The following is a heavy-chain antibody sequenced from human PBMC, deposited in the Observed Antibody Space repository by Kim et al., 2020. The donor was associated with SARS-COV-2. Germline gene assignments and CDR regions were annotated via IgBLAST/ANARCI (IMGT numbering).Heavy chain of an antibody. Sequence: SVTSRFTISRDNAKNSLYLQLNSLGAEDTALYYCAKDAYYYDISGYYFDYWGQGTLVTVSS. D-gene: IGHD3-22*01. V-gene: IGHV3-9*01. CDR3: AKDAYYYDISGYYFDY. J-gene: IGHJ4*02.